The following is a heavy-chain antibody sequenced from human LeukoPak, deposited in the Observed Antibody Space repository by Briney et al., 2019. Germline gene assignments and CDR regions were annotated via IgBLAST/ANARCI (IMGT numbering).Heavy chain of an antibody. CDR2: ITAYNANA. CDR1: GYTFTNYG. CDR3: ARGGVAGTGLFDY. J-gene: IGHJ4*02. Sequence: ASVKVSCKASGYTFTNYGISWVRQAPGQGLEWMGWITAYNANANYAQNLQGRVTMTTDTSTSTAYMDLRSLRSEDTAVYYCARGGVAGTGLFDYWGQGTLVTVSS. D-gene: IGHD6-19*01. V-gene: IGHV1-18*01.